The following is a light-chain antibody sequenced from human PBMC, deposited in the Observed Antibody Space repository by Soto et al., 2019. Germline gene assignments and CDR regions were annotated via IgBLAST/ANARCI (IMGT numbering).Light chain of an antibody. V-gene: IGLV1-51*01. Sequence: QSVLTQPPSVSAASGQTVTISCSGGSFNIGNNYVSWYQQLPGTAPKLLIYDNYKRPSGIPDRFSGSKSGTSATLGITGLQSGDEADYYCGTWDTSLSAVVIGGGTKVTVL. CDR2: DNY. CDR1: SFNIGNNY. CDR3: GTWDTSLSAVV. J-gene: IGLJ2*01.